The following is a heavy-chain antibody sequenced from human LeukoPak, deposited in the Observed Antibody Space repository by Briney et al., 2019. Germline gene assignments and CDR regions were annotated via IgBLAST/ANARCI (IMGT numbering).Heavy chain of an antibody. D-gene: IGHD5-18*01. CDR2: ISGSGGRT. J-gene: IGHJ4*02. CDR3: AKDPPSCRGYSCGYYFDY. V-gene: IGHV3-23*01. CDR1: GFTFSSYA. Sequence: PGGTLRLSCAASGFTFSSYAMSWVRQAPGKGLEWVSAISGSGGRTYYADSVKGRFTISRDNSKNTLYLQMNSLRAEDTAVYYCAKDPPSCRGYSCGYYFDYWGQGTLVTVSS.